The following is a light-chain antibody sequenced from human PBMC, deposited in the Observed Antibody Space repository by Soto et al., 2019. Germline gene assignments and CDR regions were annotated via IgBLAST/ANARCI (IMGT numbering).Light chain of an antibody. J-gene: IGKJ5*01. CDR2: DAS. CDR3: QQRSNWPIT. CDR1: QSVTSY. Sequence: EIVLTQSPATRSLSPGERATLSCRASQSVTSYLAWYQRNPGQAPRLLIYDASNRATGIPARLSGRGSGTDFTLTISSLEPEDFAVYYCQQRSNWPITFGQGTRLEIK. V-gene: IGKV3-11*01.